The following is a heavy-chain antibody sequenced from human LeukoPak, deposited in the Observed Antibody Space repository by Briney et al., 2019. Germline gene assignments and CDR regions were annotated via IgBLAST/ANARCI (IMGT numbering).Heavy chain of an antibody. J-gene: IGHJ4*02. Sequence: ASVKVSCKASGYTFTGYYIHWVRQAPGQGLEWMGWINPNSGGTNYAQKFQGWVTMTRDTSISTDYMEVSRLRSDDTAVYYCAREWGSGTISYWGQGTLVTVSS. D-gene: IGHD1/OR15-1a*01. V-gene: IGHV1-2*04. CDR1: GYTFTGYY. CDR3: AREWGSGTISY. CDR2: INPNSGGT.